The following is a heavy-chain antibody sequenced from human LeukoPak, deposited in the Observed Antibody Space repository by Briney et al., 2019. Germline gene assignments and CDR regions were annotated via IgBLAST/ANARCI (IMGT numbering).Heavy chain of an antibody. J-gene: IGHJ4*02. CDR3: ARHRSIWGLSTHYFDY. CDR2: INHSGST. CDR1: GGSFSGYY. Sequence: SETLSLTCAVYGGSFSGYYWSWIRQPPGKGLEWIGEINHSGSTNYNPSLKSRVTISVDTTKNQFSLKLSSVTAADTALYYCARHRSIWGLSTHYFDYWGQGTLVTVSS. D-gene: IGHD7-27*01. V-gene: IGHV4-34*01.